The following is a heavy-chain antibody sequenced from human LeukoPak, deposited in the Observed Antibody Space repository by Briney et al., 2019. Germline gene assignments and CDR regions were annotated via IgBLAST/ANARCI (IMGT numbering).Heavy chain of an antibody. CDR3: ARGPLGWGHYYYMDV. D-gene: IGHD1-26*01. J-gene: IGHJ6*03. Sequence: TSETRSLTCAVYGGSFSGYHWTWVRQSPVKGLECIGEITYSEDTKYNPSLESRYTISIDASKNQFSLKLNSLTVADSAVYYCARGPLGWGHYYYMDVWGEGTTVIESS. CDR1: GGSFSGYH. CDR2: ITYSEDT. V-gene: IGHV4-34*01.